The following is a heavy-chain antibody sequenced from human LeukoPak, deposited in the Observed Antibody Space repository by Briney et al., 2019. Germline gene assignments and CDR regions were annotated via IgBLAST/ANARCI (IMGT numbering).Heavy chain of an antibody. D-gene: IGHD2-15*01. Sequence: SETLSLTCTVSGGSISSYYWSWLRQPAGKGLEWIGRIYTSGSTNYNPSLKSRVTMSVDTSKNQFSLKLSSVTAADTAVYYRARVEDVAAYSYFDYWGQGTLVTVSS. J-gene: IGHJ4*02. CDR2: IYTSGST. CDR1: GGSISSYY. V-gene: IGHV4-4*07. CDR3: ARVEDVAAYSYFDY.